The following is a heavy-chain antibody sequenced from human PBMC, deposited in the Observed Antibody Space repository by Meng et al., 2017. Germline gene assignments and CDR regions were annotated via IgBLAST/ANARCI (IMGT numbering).Heavy chain of an antibody. CDR1: GFTFDDYA. D-gene: IGHD1-1*01. CDR3: ARAFRYRGRVRLHYYGMDV. CDR2: ISWNSGSI. J-gene: IGHJ6*02. Sequence: LSLTCAASGFTFDDYAMHWVRQAPGKGLEWVSGISWNSGSIGYADSVKGRFTISRDNSKNTLYLQMNSLRAEDTAVYYCARAFRYRGRVRLHYYGMDVWGQGTTVTVSS. V-gene: IGHV3-9*01.